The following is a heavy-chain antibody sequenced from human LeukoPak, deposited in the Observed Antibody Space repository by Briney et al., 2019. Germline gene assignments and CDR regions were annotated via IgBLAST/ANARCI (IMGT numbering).Heavy chain of an antibody. Sequence: GGSLKLSCAASGFTFSGSAMHWVRQASGKGLEWVGRIRSKANSYATAYAASVKGRFTISRDDSENTAYLQMNSLKTEDTAVYYCTSLITMVRGETDYWGQGTLVTVSS. CDR3: TSLITMVRGETDY. V-gene: IGHV3-73*01. J-gene: IGHJ4*02. CDR2: IRSKANSYAT. CDR1: GFTFSGSA. D-gene: IGHD3-10*01.